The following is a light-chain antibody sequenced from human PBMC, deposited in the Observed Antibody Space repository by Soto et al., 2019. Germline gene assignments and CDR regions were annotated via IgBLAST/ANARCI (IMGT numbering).Light chain of an antibody. CDR3: SSYTNINTVV. CDR1: SSDVGGYNY. J-gene: IGLJ3*02. CDR2: DVT. Sequence: QSALTQPASVSGSPGQSITIFCTGTSSDVGGYNYVSWYQQRPGKPPKLMIYDVTNRPSGVSNRFSGSKSGSTASLTISGLQAEDEGDYYCSSYTNINTVVFGGGTQLHV. V-gene: IGLV2-14*03.